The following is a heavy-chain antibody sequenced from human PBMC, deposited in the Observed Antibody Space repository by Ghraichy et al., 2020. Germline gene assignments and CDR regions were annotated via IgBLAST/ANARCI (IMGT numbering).Heavy chain of an antibody. CDR1: GFTFSSCG. Sequence: GGSLRLSCSASGFTFSSCGMQWIRQAPGKGLEWVAAISYDGRRVYYGDSVKGRFMISRDDSNNTVHLQMSSLRPEDTAVYFCAKNHIPWTELWSLDYWGHGSLVTVAS. D-gene: IGHD1-14*01. J-gene: IGHJ4*01. V-gene: IGHV3-30*18. CDR3: AKNHIPWTELWSLDY. CDR2: ISYDGRRV.